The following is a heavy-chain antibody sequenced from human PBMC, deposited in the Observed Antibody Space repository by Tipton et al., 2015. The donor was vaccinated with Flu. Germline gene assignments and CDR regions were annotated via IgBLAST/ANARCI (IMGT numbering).Heavy chain of an antibody. D-gene: IGHD6-6*01. Sequence: QLVQSGAGVKKPGASVKVSCKASGYAFTGYYMHWVRQAPEQGLEWMGRINPNSGGTYYAQKFQGRVTMTRDTSISTAYMELSRLGSDDTAVYYCARDWEYSSSGFDSWGQGTLVTVSS. CDR3: ARDWEYSSSGFDS. CDR2: INPNSGGT. V-gene: IGHV1-2*06. CDR1: GYAFTGYY. J-gene: IGHJ4*02.